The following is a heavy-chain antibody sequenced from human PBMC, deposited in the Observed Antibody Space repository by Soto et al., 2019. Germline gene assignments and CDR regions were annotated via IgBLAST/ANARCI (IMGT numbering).Heavy chain of an antibody. D-gene: IGHD2-8*01. CDR2: IYYSGST. CDR3: ARRAYGHDAFDI. Sequence: SETHSLTSTFSGLNIISSSYYWGWIRQPPGKGLEWIGSIYYSGSTYYNPSLKSRVTISVDTSKNQFSLKLSSVTAADTAVYYCARRAYGHDAFDIWGQGTMVTVSS. J-gene: IGHJ3*02. V-gene: IGHV4-39*01. CDR1: GLNIISSSYY.